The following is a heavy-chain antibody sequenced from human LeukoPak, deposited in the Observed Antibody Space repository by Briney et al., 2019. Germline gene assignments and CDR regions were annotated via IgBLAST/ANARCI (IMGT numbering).Heavy chain of an antibody. J-gene: IGHJ4*02. CDR1: GFTFSSYA. Sequence: PGGSLRLSYPASGFTFSSYAMSWVRPAPGKGRGWVANIKQDGSKTHYLASVKGRFTISRDNTTNSLYLQMNSLRAEDTAVYYCATDWNYRFDYWGQGTLVTVSS. D-gene: IGHD1-7*01. CDR3: ATDWNYRFDY. V-gene: IGHV3-7*04. CDR2: IKQDGSKT.